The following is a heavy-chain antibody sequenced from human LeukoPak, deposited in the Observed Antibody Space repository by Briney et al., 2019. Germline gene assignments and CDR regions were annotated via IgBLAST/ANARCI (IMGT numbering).Heavy chain of an antibody. Sequence: SETLSLTCTVSGGSISSGGYYWSWIRQHPGKGLEWIGYIYYSGSTYYNPSLKSRVTISVDTSKNQFSLKLSSVTAADTAVYYCARATGPTYYDFWSGYPHFDYWGQGTLVTVSS. CDR2: IYYSGST. CDR3: ARATGPTYYDFWSGYPHFDY. V-gene: IGHV4-61*08. CDR1: GGSISSGGYY. J-gene: IGHJ4*02. D-gene: IGHD3-3*01.